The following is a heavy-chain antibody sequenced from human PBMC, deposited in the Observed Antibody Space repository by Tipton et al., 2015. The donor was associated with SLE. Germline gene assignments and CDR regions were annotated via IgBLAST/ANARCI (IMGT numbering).Heavy chain of an antibody. D-gene: IGHD5-18*01. CDR2: IYTSGST. V-gene: IGHV4-4*09. CDR1: GGSISSYY. Sequence: TLSLTCTVSGGSISSYYWSWIRQPPGKGLEWIGYIYTSGSTNYNPSLKSRVTISVDTSKNQFSLKLSSVTVADTAVYYCARGGIQQRISGGMDVWGQGTTVTVSS. J-gene: IGHJ6*02. CDR3: ARGGIQQRISGGMDV.